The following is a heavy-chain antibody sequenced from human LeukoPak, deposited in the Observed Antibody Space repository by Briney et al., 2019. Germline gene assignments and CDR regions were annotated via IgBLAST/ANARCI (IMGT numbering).Heavy chain of an antibody. V-gene: IGHV3-48*04. D-gene: IGHD5-12*01. CDR2: VGISSGNT. J-gene: IGHJ5*02. CDR1: GFIFSDYS. Sequence: GGSLRLSCAASGFIFSDYSMNWVRQAPGKGLEWISYVGISSGNTKYADSVKGRFTISGGSAKNSVFLQMNNLRVEDTAVYYCARDHRYALDTWGQGTLVTVSS. CDR3: ARDHRYALDT.